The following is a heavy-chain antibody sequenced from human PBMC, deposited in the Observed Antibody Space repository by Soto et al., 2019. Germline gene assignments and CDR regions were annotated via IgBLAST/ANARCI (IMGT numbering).Heavy chain of an antibody. CDR3: AHIPNYYQYDWFDP. V-gene: IGHV2-5*02. D-gene: IGHD3-16*01. Sequence: QITLKESGPTLVKPTQTLTLTCTFSGFFLTTRGSGVGWIRQPPGKALECLALIYCDDDKRYSPSLQSSHSITKDTSKNQVVLTMTNVDPVDTATYYCAHIPNYYQYDWFDPGGQGTLVSVSS. CDR2: IYCDDDK. J-gene: IGHJ5*02. CDR1: GFFLTTRGSG.